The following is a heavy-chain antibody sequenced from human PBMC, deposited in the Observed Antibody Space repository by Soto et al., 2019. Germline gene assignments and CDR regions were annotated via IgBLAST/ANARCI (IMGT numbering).Heavy chain of an antibody. CDR1: GYTFTTYG. Sequence: QVQLVQSGVEVKKPGASVKVSCKASGYTFTTYGIIWVRQAPGQGLEWRGWISPYDGDTNYADTLLGRVTLTTDTSTTTAYMELRSLRSEDTAMYYCARDHGGSYQADAFAPWGQGTLVIVSS. CDR3: ARDHGGSYQADAFAP. V-gene: IGHV1-18*01. D-gene: IGHD1-26*01. CDR2: ISPYDGDT. J-gene: IGHJ5*02.